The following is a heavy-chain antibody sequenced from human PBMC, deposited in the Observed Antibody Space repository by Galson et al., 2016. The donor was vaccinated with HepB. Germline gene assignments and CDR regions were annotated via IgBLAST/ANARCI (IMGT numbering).Heavy chain of an antibody. D-gene: IGHD6-13*01. CDR2: INHRGST. J-gene: IGHJ4*02. Sequence: TLSLTCTVSGGPITSGDFYWHWIRQPPGKGLQWIGYINHRGSTQYSPSLNSRPTMSLDSSRNQISLRLPSVTAADTAGYYCARDWGQQQLVFDYWGQGILVTVSS. CDR1: GGPITSGDFY. CDR3: ARDWGQQQLVFDY. V-gene: IGHV4-30-4*01.